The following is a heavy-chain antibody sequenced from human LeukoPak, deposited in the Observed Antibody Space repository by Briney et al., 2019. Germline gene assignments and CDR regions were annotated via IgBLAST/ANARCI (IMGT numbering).Heavy chain of an antibody. V-gene: IGHV3-23*01. Sequence: AGGSLRLSCAGSGFPFSSYPISWVRQPPGKGLEWVSAITASGDSTYSADSVKGRFTISRDNSKNTLYLQMNSLRAEDTAVYYCASSSDGLADLGYWGQGTLVTVSS. D-gene: IGHD6-6*01. CDR2: ITASGDST. CDR1: GFPFSSYP. CDR3: ASSSDGLADLGY. J-gene: IGHJ4*02.